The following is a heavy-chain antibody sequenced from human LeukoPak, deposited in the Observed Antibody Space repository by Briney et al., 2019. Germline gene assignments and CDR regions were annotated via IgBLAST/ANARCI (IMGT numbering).Heavy chain of an antibody. CDR3: ARGGGYYPIDY. D-gene: IGHD2-15*01. CDR2: LYSDGRT. V-gene: IGHV3-53*01. Sequence: GGSLRLSCAASGFTVNSNYTNWVRQAPGKGLEWVSVLYSDGRTYYADSVKGRFTISRDTSKNTLYLQVNSLRAEDTAVYYCARGGGYYPIDYWGQGTPVTVSS. CDR1: GFTVNSNY. J-gene: IGHJ4*02.